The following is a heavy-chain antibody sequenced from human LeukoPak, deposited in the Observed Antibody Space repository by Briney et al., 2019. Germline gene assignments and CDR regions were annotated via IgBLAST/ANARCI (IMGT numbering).Heavy chain of an antibody. CDR1: GLTFSSYG. V-gene: IGHV3-30*18. CDR3: AKDLSYDSSGAFDY. CDR2: ISYDGSNK. D-gene: IGHD3-22*01. J-gene: IGHJ4*02. Sequence: GRSLRLSCAASGLTFSSYGMHWVRQAPGKGLEWVAVISYDGSNKYYADSVKGRFTISRDNSKNTLYLQMNSLRAEDTAVYYCAKDLSYDSSGAFDYWGQGTLVTVSS.